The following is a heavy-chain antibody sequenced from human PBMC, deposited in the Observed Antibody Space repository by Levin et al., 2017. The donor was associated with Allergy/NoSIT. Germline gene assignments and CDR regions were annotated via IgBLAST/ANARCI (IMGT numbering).Heavy chain of an antibody. V-gene: IGHV3-33*01. J-gene: IGHJ1*01. Sequence: PGGSLRLSCAASGFTFSSYAMHWVRQAPGKGLEWVAVIWYDGSNKYYADSVKGRFTISRDNSKNTLYLQMNSLRAADTAVYYCARDDYGDYVPPFQHWGQGTLVTVSS. D-gene: IGHD4-17*01. CDR2: IWYDGSNK. CDR3: ARDDYGDYVPPFQH. CDR1: GFTFSSYA.